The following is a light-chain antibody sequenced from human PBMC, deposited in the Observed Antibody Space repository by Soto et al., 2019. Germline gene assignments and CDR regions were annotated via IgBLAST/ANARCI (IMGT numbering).Light chain of an antibody. Sequence: IQMTQSPSTLCASVGDRVTITCRASQSISSWLAWYQQKPGKAPKLLIYDASSLESGVPSRFSGSGSGTEFTLTISSLQPDDFATYYCQQYNSYSWTFGQGTKVDIK. CDR1: QSISSW. J-gene: IGKJ1*01. CDR3: QQYNSYSWT. V-gene: IGKV1-5*01. CDR2: DAS.